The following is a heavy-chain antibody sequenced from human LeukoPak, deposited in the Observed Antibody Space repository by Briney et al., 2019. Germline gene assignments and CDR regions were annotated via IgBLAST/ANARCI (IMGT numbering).Heavy chain of an antibody. CDR2: IYYRGST. Sequence: SETLSLTCTVSGGSVSSGSYYWSWIRQPPGKGLEWIGYIYYRGSTNYNPSLKSRVTISVDTSKNQFSLKLSSVTAADTAVYYCARVVYSSILHWGQGTLVTVSS. D-gene: IGHD6-13*01. V-gene: IGHV4-61*01. J-gene: IGHJ4*02. CDR3: ARVVYSSILH. CDR1: GGSVSSGSYY.